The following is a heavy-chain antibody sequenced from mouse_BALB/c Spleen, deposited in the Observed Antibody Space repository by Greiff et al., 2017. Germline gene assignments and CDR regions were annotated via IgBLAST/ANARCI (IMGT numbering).Heavy chain of an antibody. V-gene: IGHV6-6*02. CDR1: GFTFSNYW. CDR3: TRPGAY. J-gene: IGHJ3*01. Sequence: EVQVVESGGGLVQPGGSMKLSCVASGFTFSNYWMNWVRQSPEKGLEWVAEIRLKSNNYATHYAESVKGRFTISRDDSKSSVYLQMNNLRAEDTGIYYCTRPGAYWGQGTLVTVSA. CDR2: IRLKSNNYAT.